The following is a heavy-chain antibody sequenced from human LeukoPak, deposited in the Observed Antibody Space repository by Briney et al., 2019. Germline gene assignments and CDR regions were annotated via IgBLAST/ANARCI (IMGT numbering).Heavy chain of an antibody. Sequence: SGPTLVKPTQSPTLTSTFAGFSLITSAVGVGWVRQPPGKALEWLALIYWDDERAYSPSLKSRLTITMDTSKNQVVLTMTNMDPVDTATYYCGHLRLTPAAHFDYWGQGTLVTVSS. CDR2: IYWDDER. V-gene: IGHV2-5*02. D-gene: IGHD3-16*01. J-gene: IGHJ4*02. CDR1: GFSLITSAVG. CDR3: GHLRLTPAAHFDY.